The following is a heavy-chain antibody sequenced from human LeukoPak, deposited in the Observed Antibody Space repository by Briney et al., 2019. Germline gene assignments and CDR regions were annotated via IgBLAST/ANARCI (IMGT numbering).Heavy chain of an antibody. V-gene: IGHV3-7*01. CDR2: IKQGGSEK. CDR3: ERNCNFDY. J-gene: IGHJ4*02. D-gene: IGHD1-1*01. Sequence: GGSLRLFCAAWGFTFSSYWVRWVRRSRGEGRECVANIKQGGSEKYYVHCVEALFPISRHNAKNTLYVQMNSVRAEDTAVYYCERNCNFDYWGQGTLVTVSS. CDR1: GFTFSSYW.